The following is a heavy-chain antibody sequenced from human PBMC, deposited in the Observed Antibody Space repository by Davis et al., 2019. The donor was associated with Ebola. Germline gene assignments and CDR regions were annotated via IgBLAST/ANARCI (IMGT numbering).Heavy chain of an antibody. CDR3: ARVGWDGYSSSWYYFDY. D-gene: IGHD6-13*01. J-gene: IGHJ4*02. CDR2: INGGNGNT. V-gene: IGHV1-3*01. CDR1: GYTFTSCA. Sequence: AASVKVSCKASGYTFTSCAMHWVRQAPGQRLEWMGWINGGNGNTKYSQKFQGRVTITRDTSASTAYMELSSLRSEDTAVYYCARVGWDGYSSSWYYFDYGGQGTLVTVSS.